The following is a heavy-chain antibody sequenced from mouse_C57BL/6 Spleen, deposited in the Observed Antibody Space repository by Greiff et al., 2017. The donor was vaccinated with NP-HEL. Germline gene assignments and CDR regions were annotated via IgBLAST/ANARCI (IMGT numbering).Heavy chain of an antibody. CDR1: GFTFSDYY. CDR2: INYDGSST. J-gene: IGHJ1*03. Sequence: EVKLMESEGGLVQPGSSMKLSCTASGFTFSDYYMAWVRQVPEKGLEWVANINYDGSSTYYLDSLKSRFIISRDNAKNILYLQMSSLKSEDTATYYCARDGLLHWYFDVWGTGTTVTVSS. V-gene: IGHV5-16*01. CDR3: ARDGLLHWYFDV. D-gene: IGHD2-3*01.